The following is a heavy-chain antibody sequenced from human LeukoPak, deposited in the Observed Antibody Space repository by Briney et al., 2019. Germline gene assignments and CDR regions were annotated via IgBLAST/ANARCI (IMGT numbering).Heavy chain of an antibody. CDR2: INHSGST. CDR1: GYSISSGYY. Sequence: SETLSLTCTVSGYSISSGYYWSWIRQPPGKGLEWIGEINHSGSTNYNPSLKSRVTISVDTSKNQFSLKLSSVTAADTAVYYCARRQDSSSWYPVYYFDYWGQGTLVTVSS. D-gene: IGHD6-13*01. J-gene: IGHJ4*02. CDR3: ARRQDSSSWYPVYYFDY. V-gene: IGHV4-38-2*02.